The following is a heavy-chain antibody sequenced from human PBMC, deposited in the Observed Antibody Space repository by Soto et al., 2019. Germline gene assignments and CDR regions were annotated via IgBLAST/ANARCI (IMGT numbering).Heavy chain of an antibody. Sequence: ASVKGSCQASGYTFTSDGVSWVRQDRGQRLEWIGWIVVGSGNTNYAQKLQGRVTMTTDTSTSTAYMELRSLRSDDTAVYYCARDGVDTATGYYYGMDVWGQGTTVTVSS. J-gene: IGHJ6*02. CDR2: IVVGSGNT. CDR3: ARDGVDTATGYYYGMDV. D-gene: IGHD5-18*01. V-gene: IGHV1-18*01. CDR1: GYTFTSDG.